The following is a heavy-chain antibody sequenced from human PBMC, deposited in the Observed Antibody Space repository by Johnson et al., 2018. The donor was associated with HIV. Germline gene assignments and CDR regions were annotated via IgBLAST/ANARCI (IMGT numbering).Heavy chain of an antibody. CDR3: ARPLEQLVAFDI. J-gene: IGHJ3*02. V-gene: IGHV3-20*04. Sequence: VQVVESGGGLVQPGRSLRLSCAASGFTLDDYAMHWVRQAPGKGLEWVSGVNWNGGSTGYADSVKGRFTISRDNSKNTLYLQMNSLRAEDTAVYYCARPLEQLVAFDIWGQGTMVTVSS. CDR1: GFTLDDYA. CDR2: VNWNGGST. D-gene: IGHD6-6*01.